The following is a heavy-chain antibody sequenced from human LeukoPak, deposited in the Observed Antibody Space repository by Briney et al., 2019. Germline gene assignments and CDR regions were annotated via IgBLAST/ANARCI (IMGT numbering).Heavy chain of an antibody. CDR3: AKDRPNYYDSSGHYYRRNGDY. J-gene: IGHJ4*02. CDR2: ITSSGGST. D-gene: IGHD3-22*01. V-gene: IGHV3-23*01. CDR1: GFTFSSYA. Sequence: TGGSLRLSCAASGFTFSSYAMSWVRQAPGKGLEWVSSITSSGGSTYCAGSVKGQFTISRDNSKNTVYLKMNSLRAEDTAVYYCAKDRPNYYDSSGHYYRRNGDYWGQGTLVTVSS.